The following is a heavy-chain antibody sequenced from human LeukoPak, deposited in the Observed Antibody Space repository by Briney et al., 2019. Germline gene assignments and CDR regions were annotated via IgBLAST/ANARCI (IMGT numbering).Heavy chain of an antibody. CDR3: AKDGPRGSYSPNAPDY. J-gene: IGHJ4*02. D-gene: IGHD1-26*01. CDR2: ISSSGSTT. V-gene: IGHV3-48*03. Sequence: GGSLRLSCAASGFTFSSYEMNWVRQAPGKGLEWVSYISSSGSTTYYADSVKGRFTISRDNSKNTLYLQMNSLRAEDTAVYYCAKDGPRGSYSPNAPDYWGQGTLVTVSS. CDR1: GFTFSSYE.